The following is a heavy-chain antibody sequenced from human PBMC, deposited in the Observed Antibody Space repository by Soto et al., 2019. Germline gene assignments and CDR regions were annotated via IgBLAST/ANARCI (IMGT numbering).Heavy chain of an antibody. CDR2: IYYSGST. D-gene: IGHD3-10*01. Sequence: SETLSLTCTVSGGSISSGGYYWSWIRQHPGKGLEWIGYIYYSGSTYYNPSLKSRVTISVDTSKNQFSLKLSSVAAADTAVYYCARDGFMVRGVIPYGMDVWGQGTTVTVSS. V-gene: IGHV4-31*03. CDR1: GGSISSGGYY. CDR3: ARDGFMVRGVIPYGMDV. J-gene: IGHJ6*02.